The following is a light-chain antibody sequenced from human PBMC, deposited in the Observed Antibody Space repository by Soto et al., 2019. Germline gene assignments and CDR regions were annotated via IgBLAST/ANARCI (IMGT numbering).Light chain of an antibody. J-gene: IGKJ3*01. CDR2: AAS. CDR3: QQDLRPPLT. CDR1: QSVDNY. Sequence: DIQMTQSPSSLSASVGDTVTLTCRASQSVDNYLKLYQHKPGKAPGLLIYAASTLQSGVPSRFSASVSGTVFTLAISCLQPEDFATYYCQQDLRPPLTFGPGSKVDIK. V-gene: IGKV1-39*01.